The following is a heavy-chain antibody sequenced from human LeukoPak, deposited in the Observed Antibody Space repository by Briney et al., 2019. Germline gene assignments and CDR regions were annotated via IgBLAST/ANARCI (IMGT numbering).Heavy chain of an antibody. CDR1: GFTFSSYW. CDR2: INSDGSST. Sequence: PGGSLRLSCAASGFTFSSYWMHWVRQAPGKGLVWVSRINSDGSSTSYADSVKGRFTISRDNAKNTLYLQMNSLRAEDTAVYYCARYSGFINYLNYGILTGYHEHFDYWGQGTLVTVSS. J-gene: IGHJ4*02. CDR3: ARYSGFINYLNYGILTGYHEHFDY. V-gene: IGHV3-74*01. D-gene: IGHD3-9*01.